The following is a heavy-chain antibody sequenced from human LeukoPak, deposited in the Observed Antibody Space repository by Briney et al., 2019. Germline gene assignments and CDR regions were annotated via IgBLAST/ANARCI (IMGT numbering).Heavy chain of an antibody. CDR3: ASGTSTYYELYF. CDR1: GGSISSSTYY. CDR2: FFYSGST. V-gene: IGHV4-39*01. Sequence: ASETLSLTRTVSGGSISSSTYYWGWIRQPPGRGLEWIGSFFYSGSTYYNPSLKSRLTMSVDTSNNQFSLKLMSVTAADTAVYYCASGTSTYYELYFWGQGTLVTVSS. D-gene: IGHD3-3*01. J-gene: IGHJ4*02.